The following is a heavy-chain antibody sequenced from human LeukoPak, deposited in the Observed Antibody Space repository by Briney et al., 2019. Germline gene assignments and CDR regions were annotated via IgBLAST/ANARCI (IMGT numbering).Heavy chain of an antibody. V-gene: IGHV1-69*04. CDR3: ARDNSGGGYYYY. CDR2: TIPILGIA. CDR1: GGTFSSYT. Sequence: ASVKVSCKASGGTFSSYTISWVRQAPGQGLEWMGRTIPILGIANYAQKFQRRVTITADKSTSTAYMELSSLRSEDTAVYYCARDNSGGGYYYYWGQGTLVTVSS. D-gene: IGHD3-22*01. J-gene: IGHJ4*02.